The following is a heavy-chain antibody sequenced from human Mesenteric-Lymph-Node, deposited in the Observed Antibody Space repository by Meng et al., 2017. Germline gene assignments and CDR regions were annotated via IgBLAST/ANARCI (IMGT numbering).Heavy chain of an antibody. J-gene: IGHJ4*02. CDR3: AKEVGWELTPDDY. V-gene: IGHV3-13*03. Sequence: GESLKISCAACEFTFSNYDMHWVRQATGKGLEWVSVIGTAADTYYPGSVKGQFTISRENAKNSLHLQMNSLRAGDTAVYYCAKEVGWELTPDDYWGQGTLVTVSS. CDR1: EFTFSNYD. D-gene: IGHD1-26*01. CDR2: IGTAADT.